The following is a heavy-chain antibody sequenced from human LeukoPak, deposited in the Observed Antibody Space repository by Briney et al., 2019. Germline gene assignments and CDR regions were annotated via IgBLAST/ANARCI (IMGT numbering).Heavy chain of an antibody. D-gene: IGHD6-13*01. CDR1: GFTFSSYS. CDR3: ARDRYSSSWYSIYYYGMDV. Sequence: GGSLRLSCAASGFTFSSYSMNWVRQAPGKGLEWVSSISSSSSYIYYADSVKGRFTISGDNAKNSLYLQMNSLRAEDTAVYYCARDRYSSSWYSIYYYGMDVWGQGTTVTVSS. J-gene: IGHJ6*02. CDR2: ISSSSSYI. V-gene: IGHV3-21*01.